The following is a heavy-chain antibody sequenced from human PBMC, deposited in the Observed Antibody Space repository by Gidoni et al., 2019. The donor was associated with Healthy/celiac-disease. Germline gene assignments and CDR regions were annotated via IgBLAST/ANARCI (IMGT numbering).Heavy chain of an antibody. V-gene: IGHV3-23*01. CDR3: AKVWIAVAGTQGDV. CDR2: ISGSGGST. CDR1: GFTFSSYA. D-gene: IGHD6-19*01. J-gene: IGHJ6*04. Sequence: EVQLLESGGGLVQPGGSLSLSCAASGFTFSSYAMCWVRQAPGKGLEWVSAISGSGGSTYYADSVKGRFTISRDNSKNTLYLQMNSLRAEDTAVYYCAKVWIAVAGTQGDVWGKGTTVTVSS.